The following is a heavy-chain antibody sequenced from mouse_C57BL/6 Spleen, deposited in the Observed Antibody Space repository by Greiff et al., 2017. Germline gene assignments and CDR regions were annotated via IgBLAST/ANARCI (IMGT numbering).Heavy chain of an antibody. V-gene: IGHV1-39*01. CDR1: GYSFTDYN. CDR2: INPNYGTT. CDR3: ARGAPTVVATGFDC. Sequence: VQLKESGPELVKPGASVKISCKASGYSFTDYNMNWVKQSNGKSLEWIGVINPNYGTTSYNQKFKGKATLTVDQSSSTAYMQLNSLTSEDSAVYYCARGAPTVVATGFDCWGKGTTLTVSS. D-gene: IGHD1-1*01. J-gene: IGHJ2*01.